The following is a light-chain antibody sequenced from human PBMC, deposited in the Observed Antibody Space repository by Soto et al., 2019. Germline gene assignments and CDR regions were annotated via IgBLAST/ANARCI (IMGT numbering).Light chain of an antibody. CDR1: QSVSSSY. CDR2: GAS. V-gene: IGKV3D-20*02. Sequence: EIVLTQSPGTLSLSPGERATLSCRASQSVSSSYLAWYQQKPGQAPRLLIYGASSRATGIPDRFSGSGSGTDFTLTISSLEPEDFAVYYCQHRSNWPLTFGGGTRWIS. CDR3: QHRSNWPLT. J-gene: IGKJ4*01.